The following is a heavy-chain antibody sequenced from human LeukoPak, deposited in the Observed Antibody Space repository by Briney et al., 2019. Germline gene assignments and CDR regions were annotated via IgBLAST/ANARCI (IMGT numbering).Heavy chain of an antibody. J-gene: IGHJ2*01. Sequence: GGSLRLSCAASGFTFSSYSMNWVRQAPGKGLEWVSSISSSSSYIYYADSVKGRFTISRDNAKNSLYPQMNSLRAEDTAVYYCARAGPRGSSGWSHWYFDLWGRGTLVTVSS. CDR2: ISSSSSYI. D-gene: IGHD6-19*01. CDR3: ARAGPRGSSGWSHWYFDL. CDR1: GFTFSSYS. V-gene: IGHV3-21*01.